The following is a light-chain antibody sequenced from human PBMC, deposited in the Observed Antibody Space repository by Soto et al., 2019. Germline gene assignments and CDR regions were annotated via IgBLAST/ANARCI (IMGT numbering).Light chain of an antibody. CDR2: LNSDGSH. J-gene: IGLJ2*01. V-gene: IGLV4-69*01. Sequence: QAVVTQSPSASASLGASVKLTYTLSSGHSSYAIAWHQQQPEKGPRYLMKLNSDGSHTKGDGIPDRFSGSTSGAERYLTISSLQSEDEADYYCQTWGTGTVVFGGGTKPPS. CDR3: QTWGTGTVV. CDR1: SGHSSYA.